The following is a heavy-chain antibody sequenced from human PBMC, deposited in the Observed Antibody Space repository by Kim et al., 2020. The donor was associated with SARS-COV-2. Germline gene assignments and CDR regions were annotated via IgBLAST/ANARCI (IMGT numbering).Heavy chain of an antibody. Sequence: GGSLRLSCAVSGIPFSNAWFNWVRQSPGKGLEWVGRIKSKTDGGTADLAAPEKGRFAISSDDSKNTWSLLMNNVETGDSAVYYCSTFSLRWGQGNLVTVS. CDR2: IKSKTDGGTA. J-gene: IGHJ4*02. CDR3: STFSLR. CDR1: GIPFSNAW. V-gene: IGHV3-15*01.